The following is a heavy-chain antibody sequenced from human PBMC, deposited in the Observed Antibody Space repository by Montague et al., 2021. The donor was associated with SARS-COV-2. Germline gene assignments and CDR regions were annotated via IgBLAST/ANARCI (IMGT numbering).Heavy chain of an antibody. Sequence: CAISGDSVSSNIATWKWIRQSPSRGLEWLGRTYYRSKWYNDYAVSVKSRVIINPDTSNSRISLQLNSVTPEDTAVYYCARAYCGGDCYFYWYFDLWGRGTLVTVSS. V-gene: IGHV6-1*01. J-gene: IGHJ2*01. D-gene: IGHD2-21*02. CDR3: ARAYCGGDCYFYWYFDL. CDR1: GDSVSSNIAT. CDR2: TYYRSKWYN.